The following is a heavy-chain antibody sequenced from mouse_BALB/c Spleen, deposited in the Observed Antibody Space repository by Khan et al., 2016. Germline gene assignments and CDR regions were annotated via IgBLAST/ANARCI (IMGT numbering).Heavy chain of an antibody. Sequence: VQLQQSGAELVKPGASVKLSCTASGFNIKDTYMHWVKQRPEQGPEWIGRIDPANGNTKYDPKFQGKATITADTSSNTAYQQTSSLTSEDTAVYYCARAAYDYDVGFAYWGQGTLVTVSA. CDR3: ARAAYDYDVGFAY. CDR1: GFNIKDTY. CDR2: IDPANGNT. J-gene: IGHJ3*01. D-gene: IGHD2-4*01. V-gene: IGHV14-3*02.